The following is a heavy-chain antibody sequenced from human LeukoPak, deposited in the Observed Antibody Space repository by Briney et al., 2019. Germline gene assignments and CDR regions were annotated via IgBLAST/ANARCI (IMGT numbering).Heavy chain of an antibody. CDR2: INHSGST. D-gene: IGHD3-9*01. V-gene: IGHV4-34*01. Sequence: SETLSLTCAVYGGSFSGYYWSWIRQPPGKGLEWIGEINHSGSTNYNPSLKSRVTISVDTSKNQFSLKLSSVTAADTAVYYCARGRLRYFDWLLLDYWGQGTLVTVSS. CDR3: ARGRLRYFDWLLLDY. J-gene: IGHJ4*02. CDR1: GGSFSGYY.